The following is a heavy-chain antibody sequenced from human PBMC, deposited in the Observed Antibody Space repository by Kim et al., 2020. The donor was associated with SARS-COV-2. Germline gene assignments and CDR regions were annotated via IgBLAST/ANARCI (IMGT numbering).Heavy chain of an antibody. J-gene: IGHJ4*02. Sequence: GGSLRLSCAASGFTFSSYGMHWVRQAPGKGLECVAVISYDGSNKYYADSVKGRFTISTDNSKNTLYLQMNSLRAEDTAVYYCAKSPGLDYWGQGTLFTVS. V-gene: IGHV3-30*18. CDR1: GFTFSSYG. CDR2: ISYDGSNK. CDR3: AKSPGLDY.